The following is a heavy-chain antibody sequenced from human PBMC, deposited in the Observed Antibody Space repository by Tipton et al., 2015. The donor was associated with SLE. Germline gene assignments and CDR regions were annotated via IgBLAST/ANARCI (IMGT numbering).Heavy chain of an antibody. V-gene: IGHV3-23*01. CDR1: GFTFSSYA. D-gene: IGHD4-17*01. CDR3: AKGLQLRISYFDY. Sequence: SLRLSCAASGFTFSSYAMSCVRQAPGKGLEWVPAISGSGGSTYYADSVKDRFTNSRDNSKNTLYLQMNSLRAVDTVVYYCAKGLQLRISYFDYWGQGTLVTVSS. CDR2: ISGSGGST. J-gene: IGHJ4*01.